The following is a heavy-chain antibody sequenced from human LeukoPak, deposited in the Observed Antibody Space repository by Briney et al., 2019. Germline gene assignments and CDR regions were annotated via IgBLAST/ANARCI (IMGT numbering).Heavy chain of an antibody. V-gene: IGHV3-11*01. J-gene: IGHJ3*02. CDR2: ISSSGSTI. CDR1: GFTFSDYY. Sequence: GSLRLSCAASGFTFSDYYMSWIRQAPGKGLEWVSYISSSGSTIYYADSVKGRFTISRDNAKNSLYLQMNSLRAEDTAVYYCARDPIVVVVAATPGAFDIWGQGTMVTVSS. CDR3: ARDPIVVVVAATPGAFDI. D-gene: IGHD2-15*01.